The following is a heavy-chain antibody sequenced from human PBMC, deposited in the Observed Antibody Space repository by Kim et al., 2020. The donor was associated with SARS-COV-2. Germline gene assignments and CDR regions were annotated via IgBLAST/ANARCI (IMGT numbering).Heavy chain of an antibody. D-gene: IGHD3-10*01. J-gene: IGHJ6*02. Sequence: RFTISEDNSKNPLYLQMNSLRAEDTAVYYCARENYGSGSYNLYYYYGMDVWGQGTTVTVSS. V-gene: IGHV3-30*01. CDR3: ARENYGSGSYNLYYYYGMDV.